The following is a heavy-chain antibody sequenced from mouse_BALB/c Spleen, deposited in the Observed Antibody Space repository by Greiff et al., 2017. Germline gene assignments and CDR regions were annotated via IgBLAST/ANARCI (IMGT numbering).Heavy chain of an antibody. CDR1: GYSITSGYY. CDR3: ARVWFWYFDV. Sequence: EVKLQESGPGLVKPSQSLSLTCSVTGYSITSGYYWNWIRQFPGNKLEWMGYISYDGSNNYNPSLKNRISITRDTSKNQFFLKLNSVTTEDTATYYCARVWFWYFDVWGAGTTVTVSS. J-gene: IGHJ1*01. D-gene: IGHD2-2*01. CDR2: ISYDGSN. V-gene: IGHV3-6*02.